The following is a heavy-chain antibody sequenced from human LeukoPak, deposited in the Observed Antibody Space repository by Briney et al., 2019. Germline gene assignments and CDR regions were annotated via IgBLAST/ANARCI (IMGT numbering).Heavy chain of an antibody. CDR2: INSDGSST. CDR3: AREGAAAGPYYFDY. Sequence: GGSLRPSCAASGFTFSSYWMHWVRQAPGKGLVWVSRINSDGSSTSYADSVKGRFTISRDNAKNTLYLQMNSLRAEDTAVYYCAREGAAAGPYYFDYWGQGTLVTVSS. V-gene: IGHV3-74*01. D-gene: IGHD6-13*01. J-gene: IGHJ4*02. CDR1: GFTFSSYW.